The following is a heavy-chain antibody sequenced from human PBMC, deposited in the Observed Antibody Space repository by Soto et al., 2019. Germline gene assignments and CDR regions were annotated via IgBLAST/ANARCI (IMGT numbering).Heavy chain of an antibody. D-gene: IGHD6-19*01. CDR1: GYPFTGYY. CDR3: ASVASVWRSY. V-gene: IGHV1-2*02. Sequence: ASVKVSCKTSGYPFTGYYIHWVRQAPGQGLEWMAWINPNNGVAKYAQEFRGRVTMTRDTSISTAYMELSSLSSVDTAVYYCASVASVWRSYSAQGTFVPVSS. J-gene: IGHJ4*02. CDR2: INPNNGVA.